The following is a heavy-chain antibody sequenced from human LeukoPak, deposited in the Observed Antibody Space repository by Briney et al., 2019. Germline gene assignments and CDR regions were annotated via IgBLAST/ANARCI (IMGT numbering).Heavy chain of an antibody. Sequence: GGSLRLSCAASGFTVSSSYMSWVRQAPGKGLEWVSHISTDGSSTTYADSVRGRFIISRDNARNTLYLQMNSLRVGDTAVYYCATSPIFSNDWGQGTLVTVSS. CDR1: GFTVSSSY. D-gene: IGHD3-3*01. CDR2: ISTDGSST. J-gene: IGHJ4*02. CDR3: ATSPIFSND. V-gene: IGHV3-74*01.